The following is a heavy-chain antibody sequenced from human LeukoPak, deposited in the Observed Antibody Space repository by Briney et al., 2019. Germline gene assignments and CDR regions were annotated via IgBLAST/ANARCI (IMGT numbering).Heavy chain of an antibody. D-gene: IGHD6-19*01. CDR1: GVSVSSNSFA. CDR2: TYYRAKWYN. J-gene: IGHJ4*02. V-gene: IGHV6-1*01. CDR3: ARAVAGTEGWFDY. Sequence: SQTLSLTCAISGVSVSSNSFAWNWIRQSPSRGLEWLGRTYYRAKWYNDYAVSVKRRITINPDTSKNQFSLQLNSVTPEDTAVYYCARAVAGTEGWFDYWGQGTLVTVSS.